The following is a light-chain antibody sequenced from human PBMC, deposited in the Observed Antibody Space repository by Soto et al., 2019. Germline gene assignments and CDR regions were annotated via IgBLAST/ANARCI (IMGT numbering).Light chain of an antibody. V-gene: IGKV3-20*01. CDR3: QQYGSSPELT. CDR2: GAS. Sequence: EIALTQSPGTLSLSLGERVTLSCRASQTVSSNYLAWYQQKPGQAPRLLIYGASSRATGSPDRLSGSGSGTDFTLTISRLEPDYSAVDYCQQYGSSPELTFGGGTKVEIK. J-gene: IGKJ4*01. CDR1: QTVSSNY.